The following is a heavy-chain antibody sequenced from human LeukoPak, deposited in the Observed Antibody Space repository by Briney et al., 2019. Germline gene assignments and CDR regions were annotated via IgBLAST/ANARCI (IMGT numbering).Heavy chain of an antibody. Sequence: PGGSLRLSCAASGFTFSSYGMHWVRQAPGKGLEWVAFIRYDGSNKYYADSVKGRFTISRDNSKNTLYLQMNSLRAEDTAVYYCARIRGGYYDSSGLAFDIWGQGTMVTVSS. V-gene: IGHV3-30*02. J-gene: IGHJ3*02. CDR3: ARIRGGYYDSSGLAFDI. D-gene: IGHD3-22*01. CDR1: GFTFSSYG. CDR2: IRYDGSNK.